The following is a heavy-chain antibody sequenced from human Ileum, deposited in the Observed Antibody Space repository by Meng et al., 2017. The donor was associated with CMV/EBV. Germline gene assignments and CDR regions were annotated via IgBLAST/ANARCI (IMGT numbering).Heavy chain of an antibody. Sequence: GGSLRLSCAAYGFTFSSYGMHWVRQAPGQGLEWVAFIRYDGSNKYSADSVKGRFTISRDNSKNTLYLQMNSLRAEDTAVYYCAREGGGYSNAFYYGMDVWGQGTTVTVSS. CDR3: AREGGGYSNAFYYGMDV. CDR1: GFTFSSYG. D-gene: IGHD4-11*01. V-gene: IGHV3-30*02. CDR2: IRYDGSNK. J-gene: IGHJ6*02.